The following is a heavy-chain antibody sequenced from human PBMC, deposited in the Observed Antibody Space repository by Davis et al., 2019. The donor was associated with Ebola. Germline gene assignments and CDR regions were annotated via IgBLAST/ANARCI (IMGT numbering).Heavy chain of an antibody. CDR3: ARDSVLGYGMDV. J-gene: IGHJ6*02. D-gene: IGHD5/OR15-5a*01. V-gene: IGHV4-30-4*01. CDR1: GGSISSGDYY. CDR2: IYYSGST. Sequence: SETLSLTCTVSGGSISSGDYYWSWIRQPPGKGLEWIGYIYYSGSTYYNPSLKSRVTISVDTSKNQFSLKLSSVTAADTAVYYCARDSVLGYGMDVWGQGTTVTVSS.